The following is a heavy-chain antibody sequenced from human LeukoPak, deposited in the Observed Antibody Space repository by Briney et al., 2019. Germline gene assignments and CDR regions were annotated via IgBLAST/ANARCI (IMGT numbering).Heavy chain of an antibody. J-gene: IGHJ4*02. CDR1: GYTFTSYA. Sequence: ASVKVSCKASGYTFTSYAMNWVRQAPGQGLEWMGWINTNSGGTDYAHKFQGRVTMTRDTSISTAYMELNRLTSDDTAVYYCARQWGYCSGGTCYSSFFDYWGQGTLVTVSS. CDR2: INTNSGGT. CDR3: ARQWGYCSGGTCYSSFFDY. D-gene: IGHD2-15*01. V-gene: IGHV1-2*07.